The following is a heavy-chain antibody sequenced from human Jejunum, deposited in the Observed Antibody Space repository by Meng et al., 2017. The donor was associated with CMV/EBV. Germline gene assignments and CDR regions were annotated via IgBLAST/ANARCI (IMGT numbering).Heavy chain of an antibody. D-gene: IGHD3-3*01. CDR1: GGSIGSGDYY. CDR3: ARGSIFVSFDS. Sequence: QGQLRESGPGLVKPSQTLSLTCSVSGGSIGSGDYYWSWIRQPPGKGLEWIGYIHDTGSTYYNPSLKSRVDISLGTSRNHFSLTLSSVTAEDTAVYFCARGSIFVSFDSWGQGTLVTVSS. J-gene: IGHJ4*02. CDR2: IHDTGST. V-gene: IGHV4-30-4*08.